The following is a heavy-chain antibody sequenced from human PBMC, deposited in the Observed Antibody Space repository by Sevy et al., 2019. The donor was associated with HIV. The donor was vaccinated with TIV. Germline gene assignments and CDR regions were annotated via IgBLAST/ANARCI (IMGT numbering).Heavy chain of an antibody. Sequence: GGSLGLSCTASGFTFNTHAMTWVRQAPGKGLEWVSVISGAGLSTYYADSVKGRFTISRANSKNTLYLQMNSLRVDDTATYYCAKALNPALESMIEVILRTLKGFDVWGQGTMVTVSS. D-gene: IGHD3-22*01. CDR2: ISGAGLST. J-gene: IGHJ3*01. CDR1: GFTFNTHA. V-gene: IGHV3-23*01. CDR3: AKALNPALESMIEVILRTLKGFDV.